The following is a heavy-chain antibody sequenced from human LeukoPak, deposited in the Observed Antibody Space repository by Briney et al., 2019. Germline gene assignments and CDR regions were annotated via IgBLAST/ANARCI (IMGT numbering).Heavy chain of an antibody. D-gene: IGHD3-10*01. Sequence: PSETLSLTCIVSGDSVSNGNYYWSWLRQPPGKALEWIGYIYYTGSTYYNPSLEGRVTISVDTSRNHFSVKLHSVTAADTAVYYCARSQNYYGSGDYWSQGTLVTVSS. V-gene: IGHV4-61*03. J-gene: IGHJ4*02. CDR2: IYYTGST. CDR3: ARSQNYYGSGDY. CDR1: GDSVSNGNYY.